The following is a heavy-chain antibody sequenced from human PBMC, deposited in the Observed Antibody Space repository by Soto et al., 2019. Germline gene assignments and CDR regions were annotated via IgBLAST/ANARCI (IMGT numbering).Heavy chain of an antibody. CDR2: IYYSGST. D-gene: IGHD1-26*01. CDR3: ARVAGEYYYYGMDV. J-gene: IGHJ6*02. Sequence: PSETLSLTCTVSGGSISSSSYYWGWIRQPPGKGLEWIGSIYYSGSTYYNPSLKSRVTISVDTSKHQFSLKLSSVTAADTAGYYCARVAGEYYYYGMDVWGQGTTVTVSS. V-gene: IGHV4-39*07. CDR1: GGSISSSSYY.